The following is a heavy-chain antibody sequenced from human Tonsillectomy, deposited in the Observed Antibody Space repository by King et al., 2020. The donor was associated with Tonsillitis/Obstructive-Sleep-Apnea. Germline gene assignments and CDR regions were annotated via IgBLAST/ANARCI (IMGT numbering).Heavy chain of an antibody. CDR1: GGSISSSSYY. D-gene: IGHD1-26*01. CDR3: ARQSYSGSYDY. Sequence: QLQESGPGLVKPSETLSLTCTVSGGSISSSSYYWGWIRQPPGKGLEWIGSIHYSGSTYYNPSLKSRVTPSVDTSKNQFSLKLSSVTAADTAVYYCARQSYSGSYDYWGQGTLVTVSS. V-gene: IGHV4-39*01. J-gene: IGHJ4*02. CDR2: IHYSGST.